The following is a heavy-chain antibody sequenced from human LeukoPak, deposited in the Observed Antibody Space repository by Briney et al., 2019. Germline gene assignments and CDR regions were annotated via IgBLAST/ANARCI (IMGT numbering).Heavy chain of an antibody. CDR1: GYTFTSYY. CDR3: ARGSGSYAAFDI. J-gene: IGHJ3*02. D-gene: IGHD1-26*01. V-gene: IGHV1-2*06. CDR2: INPNSGGT. Sequence: GASVKVSCKASGYTFTSYYMRWVRQAPGQGLEWMGRINPNSGGTNYAQKFQGRVTMTRDTSISTAYMELSRLRSDDTAVYYCARGSGSYAAFDIWGQGTMVTVSS.